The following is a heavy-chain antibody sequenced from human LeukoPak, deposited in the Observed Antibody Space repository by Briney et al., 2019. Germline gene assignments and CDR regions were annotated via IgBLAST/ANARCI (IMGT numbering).Heavy chain of an antibody. CDR2: ISSSGSTI. Sequence: GGSLRLSCAASGFTFSSYEMNWVRQAPGKGLEWVSYISSSGSTIYYADSVKGRFTISRDNSKNSLYLQMNSLRDEDTALYFCAKDLSRTYDYWGQGTLVTVSS. CDR1: GFTFSSYE. V-gene: IGHV3-48*03. J-gene: IGHJ4*02. CDR3: AKDLSRTYDY.